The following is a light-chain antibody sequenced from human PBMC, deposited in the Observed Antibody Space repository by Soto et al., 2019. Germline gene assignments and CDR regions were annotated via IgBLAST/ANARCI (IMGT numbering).Light chain of an antibody. V-gene: IGKV3-15*01. J-gene: IGKJ5*01. Sequence: EIVLTQSPGTLSLSPGERATLSCRASQSVSNKLGWYQHKPGQAPRLLIYDTSTRAAGTPARFTGSGSGTDFTLTISSLQSEDFAVYYCQQYNTWRSISFGQGTRLEIK. CDR1: QSVSNK. CDR2: DTS. CDR3: QQYNTWRSIS.